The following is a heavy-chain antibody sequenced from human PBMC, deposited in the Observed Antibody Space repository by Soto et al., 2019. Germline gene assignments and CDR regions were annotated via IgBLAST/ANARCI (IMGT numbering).Heavy chain of an antibody. J-gene: IGHJ4*02. CDR1: GFGFSTHA. D-gene: IGHD4-17*01. CDR3: AKGFDYGDTKHIGH. CDR2: ITNTGITT. V-gene: IGHV3-23*01. Sequence: WGSLRLACAASGFGFSTHALSWVRQAPGKGLEWLSSITNTGITTHYADSVKGRFTISRENSRNTLHLQMNNLRVDDTAVYYCAKGFDYGDTKHIGHWGQGTLVTVSP.